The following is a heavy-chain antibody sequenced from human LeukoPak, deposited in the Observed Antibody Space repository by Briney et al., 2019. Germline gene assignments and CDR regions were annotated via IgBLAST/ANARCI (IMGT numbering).Heavy chain of an antibody. CDR1: GFTFRSYW. D-gene: IGHD5-18*01. J-gene: IGHJ6*03. Sequence: GGSLRLSCTASGFTFRSYWMHWVRQVPGKGLVWVSRLSTDGSTTNYADSVKGRFTISRDNAKNTLYLQTNSLRVEDTAVYYCARFREIAMGSYFYYSLDVWGKGTTVTVSS. CDR3: ARFREIAMGSYFYYSLDV. CDR2: LSTDGSTT. V-gene: IGHV3-74*01.